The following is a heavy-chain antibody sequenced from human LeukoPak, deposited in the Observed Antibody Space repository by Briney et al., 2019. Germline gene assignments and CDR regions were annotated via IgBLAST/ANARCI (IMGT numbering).Heavy chain of an antibody. D-gene: IGHD5-24*01. J-gene: IGHJ4*02. Sequence: ASVKVSCKASGYTFTSYAMHWVRQAPGQGLEWMGWITPSGGTNYPQKFQGRVTITRDTSITTAYMDLSRLTSDDTAVYYCARDRYGDGFAHFDYWGQGALVTVSS. CDR1: GYTFTSYA. V-gene: IGHV1-2*02. CDR3: ARDRYGDGFAHFDY. CDR2: ITPSGGT.